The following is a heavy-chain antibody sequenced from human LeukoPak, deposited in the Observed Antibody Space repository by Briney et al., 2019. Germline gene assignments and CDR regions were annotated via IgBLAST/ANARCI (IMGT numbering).Heavy chain of an antibody. J-gene: IGHJ4*02. V-gene: IGHV1-69*05. CDR1: GGTFSSYA. CDR2: IIPIFGTA. CDR3: ATDPVVVAATPVDY. Sequence: ASVKVSCKGSGGTFSSYAISWVRQAPGQGLEWMGGIIPIFGTANYAQKFQGRVTITTDESTSTAYMELSSLRSEDTAVYYCATDPVVVAATPVDYWGQGTLVTVSS. D-gene: IGHD2-15*01.